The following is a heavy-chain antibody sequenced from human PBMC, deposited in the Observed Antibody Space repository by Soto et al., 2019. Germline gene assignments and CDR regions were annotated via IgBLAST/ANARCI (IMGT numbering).Heavy chain of an antibody. CDR3: ARHIRYYYDSSGYSYFDY. CDR1: GYSFTSYW. Sequence: GESLKISCKGSGYSFTSYWISWVRQMPGKGLEWMGRIDPSDSYTNYSPSFQGHVTISADKSISTAYLQWSSLKASDTAMYYCARHIRYYYDSSGYSYFDYWGQGTLVTVSS. CDR2: IDPSDSYT. J-gene: IGHJ4*02. V-gene: IGHV5-10-1*01. D-gene: IGHD3-22*01.